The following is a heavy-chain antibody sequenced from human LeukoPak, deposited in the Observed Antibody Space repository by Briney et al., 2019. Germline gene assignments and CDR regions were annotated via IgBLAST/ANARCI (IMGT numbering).Heavy chain of an antibody. V-gene: IGHV4-38-2*02. J-gene: IGHJ4*02. Sequence: SETLSLTCTVSGYSISSGYYWGWIRQPPGKGLEWIGSIYHSGSTYYNPPLKSRVTISVDTSKNQFSLKLSPVTAADTAVCYCARDLSWSGYDSFDYWGQGTLVTVSS. CDR3: ARDLSWSGYDSFDY. D-gene: IGHD5-12*01. CDR2: IYHSGST. CDR1: GYSISSGYY.